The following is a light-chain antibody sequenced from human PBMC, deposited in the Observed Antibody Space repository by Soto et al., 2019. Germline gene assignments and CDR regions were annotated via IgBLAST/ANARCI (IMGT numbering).Light chain of an antibody. V-gene: IGKV3-20*01. CDR1: QSVTSNA. CDR3: QQDGSGTWT. CDR2: GAS. J-gene: IGKJ1*01. Sequence: EIVLLSSPGTFSLSPGERGTPSCRAGQSVTSNALAWCQHTAGHAPRLLICGASNRATGIPDRFSGSGSGTDFTLTISRLEPEEFAVYYCQQDGSGTWTFGQGTKVDIK.